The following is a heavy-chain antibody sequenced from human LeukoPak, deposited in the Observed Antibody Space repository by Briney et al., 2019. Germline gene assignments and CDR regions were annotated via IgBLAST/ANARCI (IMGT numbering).Heavy chain of an antibody. CDR3: APYLGSYFDYFDY. CDR2: IIPIFGTA. CDR1: GGTFSSYA. V-gene: IGHV1-69*05. Sequence: SVKVSCKASGGTFSSYAISWVRQAPGQGLEWMGGIIPIFGTANYAQKFQGRVTITTDESTSTAYMELSSLRSEDTAVYYCAPYLGSYFDYFDYWGQGTLVTVSS. D-gene: IGHD1-26*01. J-gene: IGHJ4*02.